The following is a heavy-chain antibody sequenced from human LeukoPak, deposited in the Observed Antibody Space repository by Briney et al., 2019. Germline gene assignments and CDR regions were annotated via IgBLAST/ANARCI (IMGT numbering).Heavy chain of an antibody. D-gene: IGHD3-10*01. J-gene: IGHJ3*02. V-gene: IGHV4-30-2*01. CDR1: GGSISSGGYS. Sequence: PSETLSLTCAVSGGSISSGGYSWSWIRQPPGKGLEWIGYIYHSGSTYYNPSLKSRVTITVDRSKNQFSLKLSSVTAADTAVYYCAREGVRGVIGAFDIWGQGTMVTVSS. CDR3: AREGVRGVIGAFDI. CDR2: IYHSGST.